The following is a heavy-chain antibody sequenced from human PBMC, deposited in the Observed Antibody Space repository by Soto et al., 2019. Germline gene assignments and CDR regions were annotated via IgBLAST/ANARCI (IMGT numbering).Heavy chain of an antibody. CDR3: AKGFYYYDSSGYRLFDY. D-gene: IGHD3-22*01. V-gene: IGHV3-23*01. Sequence: PGGSLRLSCAASGFMFNNYAMSWVRQAPGKGLEWVSTVSVSGGTTYYADSLKGRFTISRDNSKKTVYLQMNRLRADDTAIYYCAKGFYYYDSSGYRLFDYWGQGTLVTVSS. CDR2: VSVSGGTT. CDR1: GFMFNNYA. J-gene: IGHJ4*02.